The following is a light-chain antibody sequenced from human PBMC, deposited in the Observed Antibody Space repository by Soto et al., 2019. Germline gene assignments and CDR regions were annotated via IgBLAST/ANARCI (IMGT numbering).Light chain of an antibody. CDR3: QQYSNWPQT. V-gene: IGKV3-15*01. CDR1: QSVSIY. Sequence: EIVMTQSPATLSASPGESATLSCRASQSVSIYLAWYHQKPGQAPRLLIYDASTRASGITARFSGSGSGTEFTLTISRLQSEDFAVYYCQQYSNWPQTFGQGTRVEIK. J-gene: IGKJ1*01. CDR2: DAS.